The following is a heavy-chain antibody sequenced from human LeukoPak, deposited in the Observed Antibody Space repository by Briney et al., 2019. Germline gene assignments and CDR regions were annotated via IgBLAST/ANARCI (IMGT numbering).Heavy chain of an antibody. Sequence: EASVKVSCKASGGTFSSYAISCVRQATGQGLEWMGRIIPIFGTANYAQKFQGRVTITADKSTSTAYMELSSLRSEDTAVYYCASDPTGYSGYDLGYWGQGTLVTVSS. CDR1: GGTFSSYA. CDR2: IIPIFGTA. CDR3: ASDPTGYSGYDLGY. D-gene: IGHD5-12*01. J-gene: IGHJ4*02. V-gene: IGHV1-69*06.